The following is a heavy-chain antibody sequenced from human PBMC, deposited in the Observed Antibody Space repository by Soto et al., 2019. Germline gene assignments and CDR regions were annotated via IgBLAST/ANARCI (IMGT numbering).Heavy chain of an antibody. Sequence: PGGSLRVSCAASGFTFSDYGIHWVRQAPGKGLEWVAIIWYDGSNEYYADSVKDRFTISRDNSKDTLDLQFNSPRAEDTAIYYRASARAWGRCYGVGYYRPLDIWGQGALVTVSS. J-gene: IGHJ4*02. CDR2: IWYDGSNE. D-gene: IGHD1-26*01. V-gene: IGHV3-33*01. CDR1: GFTFSDYG. CDR3: ASARAWGRCYGVGYYRPLDI.